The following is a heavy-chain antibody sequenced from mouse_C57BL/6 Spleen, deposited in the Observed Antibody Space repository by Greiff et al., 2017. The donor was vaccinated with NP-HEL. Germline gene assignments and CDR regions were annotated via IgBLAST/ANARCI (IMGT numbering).Heavy chain of an antibody. J-gene: IGHJ4*01. CDR2: IDPSDSYT. CDR1: GYTFTSYW. CDR3: ARGELGRGYYAMDY. D-gene: IGHD4-1*01. V-gene: IGHV1-50*01. Sequence: QVQLQQPGAELVKPGASVKLSCKASGYTFTSYWMQWVKQRPGQGLEWIGEIDPSDSYTNYNQKFKGKATLTVDTSSSTAYMQLSSLTSEDSAVYDCARGELGRGYYAMDYWGQGTSVTVSS.